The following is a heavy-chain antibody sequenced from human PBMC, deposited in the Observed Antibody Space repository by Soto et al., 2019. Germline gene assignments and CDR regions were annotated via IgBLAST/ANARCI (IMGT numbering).Heavy chain of an antibody. CDR1: GFTFSSYG. CDR3: AKEPYGSGSYYVYYYYGMDV. V-gene: IGHV3-30*18. Sequence: QVQLVESGGGVVQPGRSLRLSCAASGFTFSSYGMHWVRQAPGKGLEWVAVISYDGSNKYYADSVKGRFTISRDNSKNTXYXXMNSLRAEDTAVYYCAKEPYGSGSYYVYYYYGMDVWGQGTTVTVSS. CDR2: ISYDGSNK. J-gene: IGHJ6*02. D-gene: IGHD3-10*01.